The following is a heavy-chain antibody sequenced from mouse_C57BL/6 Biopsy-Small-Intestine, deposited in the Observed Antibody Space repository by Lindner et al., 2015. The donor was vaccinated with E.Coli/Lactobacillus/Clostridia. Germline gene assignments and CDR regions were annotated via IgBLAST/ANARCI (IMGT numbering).Heavy chain of an antibody. J-gene: IGHJ2*01. CDR2: IYPRSGNT. CDR1: GYTFTSYG. Sequence: VQLQESGAELARPGASVKLSCKASGYTFTSYGISWVKQRIGQGLEWIGEIYPRSGNTYYNEKFKGKATLTADKSSSTAYMEVRSLTSEDYAVYFCARSRAWDGSYFDHWGQGTTLTVSS. V-gene: IGHV1-81*01. D-gene: IGHD2-3*01. CDR3: ARSRAWDGSYFDH.